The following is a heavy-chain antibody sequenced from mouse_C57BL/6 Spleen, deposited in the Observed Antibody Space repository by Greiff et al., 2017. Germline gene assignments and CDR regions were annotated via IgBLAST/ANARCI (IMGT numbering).Heavy chain of an antibody. CDR1: GFTFSDFY. J-gene: IGHJ2*01. D-gene: IGHD1-1*02. Sequence: EVQVVESGGGLVQSGRSLRLSCATSGFTFSDFYMEWVRQAPGKGLEWIAASRNKANDYTTDYSATVKGLFIFSRDTSQCIFYLQMNALRAEDTAIYFCAREARWGVFDYWGQGTTLTVSS. CDR3: AREARWGVFDY. CDR2: SRNKANDYTT. V-gene: IGHV7-1*01.